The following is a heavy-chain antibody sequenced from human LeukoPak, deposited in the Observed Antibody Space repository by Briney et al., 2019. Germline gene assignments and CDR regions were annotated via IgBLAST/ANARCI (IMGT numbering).Heavy chain of an antibody. V-gene: IGHV3-66*01. CDR3: ARVCGTYPCYYGMDV. D-gene: IGHD1-26*01. CDR2: IYDIGST. CDR1: GFTVNTNY. J-gene: IGHJ6*02. Sequence: PGGSLRLSCAASGFTVNTNYMTWVRQTPEKGLEWVPVIYDIGSTYYADSVKGRFTISRDNSKNTVYLQMNSLRVDDTAIYYCARVCGTYPCYYGMDVWGQGATVTVSS.